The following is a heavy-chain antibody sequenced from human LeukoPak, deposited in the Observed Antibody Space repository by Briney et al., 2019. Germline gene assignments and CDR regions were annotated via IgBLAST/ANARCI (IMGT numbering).Heavy chain of an antibody. CDR1: GYTFTSYY. D-gene: IGHD5-18*01. J-gene: IGHJ6*03. Sequence: ASVKISCKASGYTFTSYYMHWVRQAPGQGLEWMGIINPSGGSTSYAQKFQGRVTMTRDMSTSTVYMELSSLRSEDTAVYYCASSTVMAPYYYYYMDVWGKGTTVTVSS. CDR3: ASSTVMAPYYYYYMDV. V-gene: IGHV1-46*01. CDR2: INPSGGST.